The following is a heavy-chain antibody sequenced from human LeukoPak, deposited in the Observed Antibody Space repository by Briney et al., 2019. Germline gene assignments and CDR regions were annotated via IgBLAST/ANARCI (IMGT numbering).Heavy chain of an antibody. Sequence: PSETLSLTCTVSGGSISSSSYYWGWIRQPPGTGLEWIGSIYYSGSTYYNPSLKSRVTISVDTSKNQFSLKLSSVTAADTAVYYCARHGLLWFGEVSFDYWGQGTLVTVSS. J-gene: IGHJ4*02. CDR2: IYYSGST. CDR1: GGSISSSSYY. V-gene: IGHV4-39*01. D-gene: IGHD3-10*01. CDR3: ARHGLLWFGEVSFDY.